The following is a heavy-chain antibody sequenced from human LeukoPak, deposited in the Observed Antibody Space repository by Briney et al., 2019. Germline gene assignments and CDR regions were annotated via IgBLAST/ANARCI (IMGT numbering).Heavy chain of an antibody. V-gene: IGHV3-74*01. D-gene: IGHD3-22*01. Sequence: PGGSLRLSCVASGFTFSSHWMHWVRQAPGGGLVWVSRVNSDGSRTSYADSVKGRFTISRDNAKNTLYLQMNSLRAEDTAVYYCAKNESPHFHDSSGYYASWGQGTLVTVSS. CDR2: VNSDGSRT. CDR3: AKNESPHFHDSSGYYAS. CDR1: GFTFSSHW. J-gene: IGHJ5*02.